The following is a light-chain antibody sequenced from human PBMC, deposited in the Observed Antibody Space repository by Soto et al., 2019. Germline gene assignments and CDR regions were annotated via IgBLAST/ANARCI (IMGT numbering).Light chain of an antibody. V-gene: IGKV3-11*01. CDR1: QSVSTN. CDR3: QQRTNWPPT. J-gene: IGKJ5*01. CDR2: DAS. Sequence: EIEMTQSPATLSVSPGERATLSCRASQSVSTNVAWYQQKPGQAPRLLIYDASNRATGIPARFSGSGSGTDFTLTISSLEPEDFAVYYCQQRTNWPPTFGQGTRLEI.